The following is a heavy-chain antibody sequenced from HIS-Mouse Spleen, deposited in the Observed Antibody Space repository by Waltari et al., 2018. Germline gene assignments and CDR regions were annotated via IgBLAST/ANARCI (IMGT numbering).Heavy chain of an antibody. Sequence: QLQLQESGPGLVKPSETLSLTCTVSGGSISSSSYYWGWIRQPPGTGLEGIGSSYYSGGTYYNPSLKSRVTISVDTSKNQVSLKLSSVTAADTAVYYCARGGLVAATLDAFDIWGQGTMVTVSS. CDR1: GGSISSSSYY. J-gene: IGHJ3*02. D-gene: IGHD2-15*01. CDR3: ARGGLVAATLDAFDI. CDR2: SYYSGGT. V-gene: IGHV4-39*07.